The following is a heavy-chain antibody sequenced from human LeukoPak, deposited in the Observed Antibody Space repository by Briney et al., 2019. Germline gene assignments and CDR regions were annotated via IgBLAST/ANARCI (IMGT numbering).Heavy chain of an antibody. CDR3: ARRAMITFGGVIVSFRDY. D-gene: IGHD3-16*02. J-gene: IGHJ4*02. V-gene: IGHV4-39*01. CDR2: IYYSGST. CDR1: GGSISSSSYY. Sequence: SETLSLTCTVSGGSISSSSYYWCWIRQPPGKGLEWIGSIYYSGSTYYNPSLKSRVTISVDTSKNQFSLKLSSVTAADTAVYYCARRAMITFGGVIVSFRDYWGQGTLVTVSS.